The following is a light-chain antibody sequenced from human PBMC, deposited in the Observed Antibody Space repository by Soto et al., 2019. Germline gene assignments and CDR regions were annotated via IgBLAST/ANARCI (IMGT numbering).Light chain of an antibody. CDR2: KAS. J-gene: IGKJ1*01. CDR3: QQWGT. V-gene: IGKV1-5*03. Sequence: DIQMTQSPSTLSASVGDRVTITCRASQSISSWLAWYQQKPGKAPKLLIYKASSLESGVPSRFSGSGSGTEFTLTISSLQPDGFATYYCQQWGTFGQGTKVEIK. CDR1: QSISSW.